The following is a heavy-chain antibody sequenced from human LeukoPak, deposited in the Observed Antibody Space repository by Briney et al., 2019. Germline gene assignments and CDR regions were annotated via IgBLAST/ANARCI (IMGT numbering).Heavy chain of an antibody. CDR1: GGSFSGYY. J-gene: IGHJ5*02. V-gene: IGHV4-34*01. D-gene: IGHD3-10*01. CDR3: ARRDRKRITMVRGFSWFDP. CDR2: INHSGST. Sequence: SETLSLTCAVYGGSFSGYYWSWIRQPPGKGLEWIGGINHSGSTNYNPSLKSRVTISVDTSKNQFSLKLSSVTAADTAVYYCARRDRKRITMVRGFSWFDPWGQGTLVTVSS.